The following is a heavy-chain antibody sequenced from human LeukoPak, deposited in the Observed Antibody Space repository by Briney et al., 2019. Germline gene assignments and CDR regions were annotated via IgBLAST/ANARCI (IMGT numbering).Heavy chain of an antibody. V-gene: IGHV1-18*01. D-gene: IGHD3-22*01. Sequence: ASVKVSCTASGYTFTSYGISWVRQAPGQGLEWMGWISAYNGNTNYAQKLQGGVTMTTDTSTSTAYMELRSLRSDDTAVYYCAREYYYDSSGYKPGDYWGQGTLVTVSS. CDR3: AREYYYDSSGYKPGDY. CDR2: ISAYNGNT. CDR1: GYTFTSYG. J-gene: IGHJ4*02.